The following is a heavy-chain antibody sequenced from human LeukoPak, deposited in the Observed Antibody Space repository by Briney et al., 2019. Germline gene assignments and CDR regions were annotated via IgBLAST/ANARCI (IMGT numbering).Heavy chain of an antibody. CDR2: GNYSGST. Sequence: SSETLSLTCIVSGGSISGYYWSWIRQPPGKRQEWIGYGNYSGSTKYNPPLKSRVTISVYTGTNQFSLKVNTVTSDDTAVYYCARGLDNGDPLDYWGQGTLVTVAS. CDR3: ARGLDNGDPLDY. J-gene: IGHJ4*02. CDR1: GGSISGYY. V-gene: IGHV4-59*01. D-gene: IGHD4-17*01.